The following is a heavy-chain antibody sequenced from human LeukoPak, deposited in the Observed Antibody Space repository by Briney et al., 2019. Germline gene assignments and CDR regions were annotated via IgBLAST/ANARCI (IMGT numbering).Heavy chain of an antibody. CDR2: IYYSGST. CDR3: ARDGSYYRDWFDP. CDR1: GGSISSSSYY. V-gene: IGHV4-39*02. Sequence: SETLSLTCTVSGGSISSSSYYWGWIRQPPGKGLEWIGSIYYSGSTYYNPSLKSRVTISVDTSKNQFYLKLSSVTAADTAVYYCARDGSYYRDWFDPWGQGTLVTVSS. J-gene: IGHJ5*02. D-gene: IGHD1-26*01.